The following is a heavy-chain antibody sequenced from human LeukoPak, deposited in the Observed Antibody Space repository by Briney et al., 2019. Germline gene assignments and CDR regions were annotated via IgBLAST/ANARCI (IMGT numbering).Heavy chain of an antibody. CDR3: AKSNPTYYDILTGLFDY. V-gene: IGHV3-23*01. Sequence: PGGSLRLSCAASGFTVSSNYMSWVRQAPGKGLEWVSAISGSGGSTYYADSVKGRFTISRDNSKNTLYLQMNSLRAEYTAVYYCAKSNPTYYDILTGLFDYWGQGTLVTVSS. CDR2: ISGSGGST. D-gene: IGHD3-9*01. CDR1: GFTVSSNY. J-gene: IGHJ4*02.